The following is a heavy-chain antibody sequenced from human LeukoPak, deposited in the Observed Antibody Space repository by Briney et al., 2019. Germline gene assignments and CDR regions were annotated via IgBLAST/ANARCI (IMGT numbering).Heavy chain of an antibody. CDR1: GGSISSSSYY. CDR2: IYYSGST. CDR3: ATKYYYRQAWFDP. Sequence: PSETLSLTCTVSGGSISSSSYYWGWIRQPPGKGLEWIGSIYYSGSTYYNPSLKSRVTISVDTSKNQFSLKLSSVTAADTAVYYCATKYYYRQAWFDPWGQGTLVTVSS. J-gene: IGHJ5*02. V-gene: IGHV4-39*01. D-gene: IGHD3-10*01.